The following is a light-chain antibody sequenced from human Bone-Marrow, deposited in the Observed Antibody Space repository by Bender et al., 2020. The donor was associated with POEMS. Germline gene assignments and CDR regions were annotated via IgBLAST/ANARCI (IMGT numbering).Light chain of an antibody. CDR1: GSNIGGYP. CDR3: SSYSSSSTLWV. J-gene: IGLJ3*02. CDR2: RSD. V-gene: IGLV1-44*01. Sequence: QSVLTQPPSVSGTPGQRVTISCSGSGSNIGGYPVNWYQQLPGTAPQLLIYRSDQRPSGVSSRFSGSKSGSTASLTISGLQGEDEADYYCSSYSSSSTLWVFGGGTKLTIL.